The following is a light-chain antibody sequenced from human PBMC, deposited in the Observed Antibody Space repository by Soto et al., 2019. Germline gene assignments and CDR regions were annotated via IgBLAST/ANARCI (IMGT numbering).Light chain of an antibody. CDR3: QQYGSSPPYT. V-gene: IGKV3-20*01. J-gene: IGKJ2*01. CDR1: QSVSSSY. CDR2: GAS. Sequence: EIVLTQSPGTLSLSPGERATLSCRASQSVSSSYLAWYQQKPGQAPRLLIYGASSRATGIPERFSGSWSGTDFTLTISRLEPEDFAVYYCQQYGSSPPYTFGQGTKLEIK.